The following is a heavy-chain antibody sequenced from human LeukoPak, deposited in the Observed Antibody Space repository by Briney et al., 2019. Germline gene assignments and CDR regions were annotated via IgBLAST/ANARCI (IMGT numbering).Heavy chain of an antibody. CDR1: GFTFSIYW. V-gene: IGHV3-7*01. D-gene: IGHD4-11*01. J-gene: IGHJ3*02. CDR2: INQDGSEK. Sequence: GGSLRPSCAASGFTFSIYWMSWVRQAPGKGLEWVANINQDGSEKNYVDSVKGRFTISRDHSKNTLYLQMNSLRAEDTAVYYCARGQHRVTYSDDAFDIWGQGTMVTVSS. CDR3: ARGQHRVTYSDDAFDI.